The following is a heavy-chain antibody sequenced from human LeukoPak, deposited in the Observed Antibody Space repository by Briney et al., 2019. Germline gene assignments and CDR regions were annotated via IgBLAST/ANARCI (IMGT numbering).Heavy chain of an antibody. V-gene: IGHV4-59*01. CDR1: GGSISNFY. D-gene: IGHD5-12*01. CDR2: IYYSGTI. J-gene: IGHJ4*02. Sequence: SETLSLTCTVSGGSISNFYWSWIRQPPGKGLEWIGYIYYSGTINYNPSLKSRVTISIDTSKNQFSLKLSSVTAADTAVYYCARSGGYSGYSSVWSQGTLVTVSS. CDR3: ARSGGYSGYSSV.